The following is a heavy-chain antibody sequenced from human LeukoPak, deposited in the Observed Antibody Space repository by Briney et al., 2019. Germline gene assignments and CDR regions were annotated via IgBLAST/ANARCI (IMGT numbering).Heavy chain of an antibody. J-gene: IGHJ4*02. Sequence: PGGSLRLSCAASGLTVSSNYMSWVRQAPGKGLEWVSVIYSGGSTYYADSVKGRFTVSRDNSKNMLYLQMNSLRVEDTAVYYCAGDTSGYYYVDYWGQGTLVTVSS. V-gene: IGHV3-53*01. D-gene: IGHD3-22*01. CDR3: AGDTSGYYYVDY. CDR2: IYSGGST. CDR1: GLTVSSNY.